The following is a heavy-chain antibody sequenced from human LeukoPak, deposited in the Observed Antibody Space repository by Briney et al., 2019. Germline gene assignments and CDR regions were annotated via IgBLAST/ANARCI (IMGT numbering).Heavy chain of an antibody. V-gene: IGHV4-59*01. J-gene: IGHJ3*02. CDR1: GGSISSYY. CDR3: ARWGYYDSSGYSSDAFDI. Sequence: SETLSLTCTVSGGSISSYYWSWIRQPPGKGLEWIGYICYSGSTNYNPSLKSRVTISVDTSKYQFSLKLSSVTAADTAVYYCARWGYYDSSGYSSDAFDIWGQGTLVTVSS. CDR2: ICYSGST. D-gene: IGHD3-22*01.